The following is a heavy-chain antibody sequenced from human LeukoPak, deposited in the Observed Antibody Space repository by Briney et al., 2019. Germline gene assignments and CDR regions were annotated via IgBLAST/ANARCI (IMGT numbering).Heavy chain of an antibody. CDR2: IYTSGST. D-gene: IGHD2-2*03. CDR1: GGSISSGSYY. Sequence: SETLSLTCTVSGGSISSGSYYWSWIRQPAGKGLEWIGRIYTSGSTNYNPSLKSRVTISVDTSKNQFSLKLSSVTAADTAVYYCARDRAWIAFDIWGQGTMVTVSS. CDR3: ARDRAWIAFDI. V-gene: IGHV4-61*02. J-gene: IGHJ3*02.